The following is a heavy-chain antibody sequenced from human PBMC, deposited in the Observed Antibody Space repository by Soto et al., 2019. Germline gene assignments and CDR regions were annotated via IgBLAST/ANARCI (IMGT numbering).Heavy chain of an antibody. D-gene: IGHD3-3*01. J-gene: IGHJ4*02. V-gene: IGHV1-46*01. Sequence: ASVKVSCKASGYTFTSYYMHWVRQAPGQGLEWMGIINPSLKSRVTISADTSKDQFSLKPTSVTAADTAVYYCARGHYDFWSGYFATIDYWGQGTLVTVSS. CDR1: GYTFTSYY. CDR3: ARGHYDFWSGYFATIDY. CDR2: INP.